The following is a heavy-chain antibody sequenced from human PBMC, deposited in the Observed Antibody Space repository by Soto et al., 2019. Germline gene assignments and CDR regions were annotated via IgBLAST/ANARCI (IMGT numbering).Heavy chain of an antibody. CDR3: GRFLSGGGYYYYGMDV. CDR1: GFTFSSYG. V-gene: IGHV3-33*01. J-gene: IGHJ6*02. CDR2: IWYDGSNK. Sequence: QVQLVESGGGVVQPGRSLRLSCAASGFTFSSYGMHWVRQAPGKGLEWVAVIWYDGSNKYYADSVKGRFTISRDNSKNTLYLQMNSLRAEDRAVYYCGRFLSGGGYYYYGMDVWGQGTTVTVSS. D-gene: IGHD3-10*01.